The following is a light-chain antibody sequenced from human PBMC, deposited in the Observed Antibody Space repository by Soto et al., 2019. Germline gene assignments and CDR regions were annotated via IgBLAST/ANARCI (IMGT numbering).Light chain of an antibody. CDR3: QKYNKAPPT. V-gene: IGKV1-27*01. J-gene: IGKJ4*01. CDR1: QGISNY. Sequence: DIQMTQSPSSLSASVGDRVTITCRASQGISNYVAWYQQKPGKAPKLLIHAAYTLQSGVPSRFSGSGSGTDFTLTIRSLQPEDVETNYCQKYNKAPPTFGGGTKLEIK. CDR2: AAY.